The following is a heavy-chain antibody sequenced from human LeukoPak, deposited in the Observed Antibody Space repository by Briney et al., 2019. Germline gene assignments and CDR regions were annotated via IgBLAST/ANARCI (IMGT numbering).Heavy chain of an antibody. CDR2: IYYGGST. V-gene: IGHV4-39*07. CDR1: GGSISSSSYY. D-gene: IGHD6-13*01. CDR3: ARGPSSSWYPGWFDP. Sequence: SETLSLTCTVSGGSISSSSYYWGWIRQPPGKGLEWIGSIYYGGSTYYNPSLKSRVTISVDTSKNQLSLKLSSVTAADTAMYYCARGPSSSWYPGWFDPWGQGTLVTVSS. J-gene: IGHJ5*02.